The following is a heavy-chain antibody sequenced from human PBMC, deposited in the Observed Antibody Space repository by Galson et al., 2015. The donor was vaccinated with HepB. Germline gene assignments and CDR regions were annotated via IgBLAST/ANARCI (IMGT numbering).Heavy chain of an antibody. CDR2: INSDGSST. CDR1: RFTFSSYW. V-gene: IGHV3-74*01. CDR3: AREYVLAPMGGIISYGMDA. J-gene: IGHJ6*02. D-gene: IGHD1-26*01. Sequence: SLRLSCAASRFTFSSYWMHWVRQAPGKGLVWVSRINSDGSSTRYADSVKGRFTISRDNAENTLYLQMNSLRGEDTAVYYCAREYVLAPMGGIISYGMDAWGQGTTVTVSS.